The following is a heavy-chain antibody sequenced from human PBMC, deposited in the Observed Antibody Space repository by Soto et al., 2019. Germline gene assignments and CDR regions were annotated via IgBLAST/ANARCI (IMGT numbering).Heavy chain of an antibody. Sequence: EVQLVESGGGLVKPGGSLRLSCAASGFTFSSYSMNWVRQAPGKGLEWVSSISSSSSYIYYADSVKGRFTISRDNAKNSLYLQLNSLRAEDTAVYYCARASTTDGYNYVYWGQGSLVSASS. V-gene: IGHV3-21*01. CDR1: GFTFSSYS. CDR3: ARASTTDGYNYVY. J-gene: IGHJ4*02. D-gene: IGHD5-12*01. CDR2: ISSSSSYI.